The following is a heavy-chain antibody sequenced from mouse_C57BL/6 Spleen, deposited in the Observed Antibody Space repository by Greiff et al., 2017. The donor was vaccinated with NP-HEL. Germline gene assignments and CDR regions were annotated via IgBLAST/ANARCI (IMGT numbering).Heavy chain of an antibody. CDR1: GYTFTDYY. Sequence: VQLKESGPVLVKPGASVKMSCKASGYTFTDYYMNWVKQSPGKSLEWIGVINPYNGGTSYNQKFKGKATLSVDKSSSTAYMELNSLTSEDSAVYYCARDYGSSHRYFDVWGTGTTVTVSS. J-gene: IGHJ1*03. CDR2: INPYNGGT. V-gene: IGHV1-19*01. CDR3: ARDYGSSHRYFDV. D-gene: IGHD1-1*01.